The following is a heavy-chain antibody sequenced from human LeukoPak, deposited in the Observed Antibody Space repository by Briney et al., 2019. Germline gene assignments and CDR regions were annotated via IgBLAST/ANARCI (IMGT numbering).Heavy chain of an antibody. D-gene: IGHD6-13*01. V-gene: IGHV4-30-2*01. CDR1: GGSISSGGYS. CDR2: ISYSGNT. J-gene: IGHJ4*02. Sequence: KASETLSLTCAVSGGSISSGGYSWSWIRQPPGKGLEWIGEISYSGNTNYNPSLKSRVTISVDTSKNQFSLKLNSVTAADTAVYYCAREVCSSSWYSDYWGQGTLVTVSS. CDR3: AREVCSSSWYSDY.